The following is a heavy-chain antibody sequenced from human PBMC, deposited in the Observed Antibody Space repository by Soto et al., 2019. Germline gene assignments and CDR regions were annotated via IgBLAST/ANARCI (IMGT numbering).Heavy chain of an antibody. D-gene: IGHD3-22*01. Sequence: GGSLRLSCAASGCPFSSYAMSWVRQAPGKGLEWVSAISGSGGSTYYADSVKGQFTISRDNSKNTLYVQMNSLRAEDTAVYYCAKGGQYYYDSSGYGAFDIWGQGTMVTVSS. J-gene: IGHJ3*02. V-gene: IGHV3-23*01. CDR3: AKGGQYYYDSSGYGAFDI. CDR2: ISGSGGST. CDR1: GCPFSSYA.